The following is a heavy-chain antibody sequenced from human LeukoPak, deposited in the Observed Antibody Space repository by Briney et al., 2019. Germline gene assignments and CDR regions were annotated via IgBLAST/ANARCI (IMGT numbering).Heavy chain of an antibody. CDR1: GYTFTSYG. V-gene: IGHV1-2*02. Sequence: GASVKVSCKASGYTFTSYGISWVRQAPGQGLEWMGWINPNSGGTDYAQKFQGRVTMTRDTSISTAYMELSRLRSDDTAVYYCARAGVERRYFDWQAWQPFDYWGQGTLVTVSS. CDR2: INPNSGGT. J-gene: IGHJ4*02. D-gene: IGHD3-9*01. CDR3: ARAGVERRYFDWQAWQPFDY.